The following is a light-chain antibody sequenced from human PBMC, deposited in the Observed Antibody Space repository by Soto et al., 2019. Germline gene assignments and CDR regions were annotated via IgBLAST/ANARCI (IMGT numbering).Light chain of an antibody. CDR2: KAS. V-gene: IGKV1-5*03. J-gene: IGKJ1*01. CDR3: QHYHSYPEA. Sequence: DIQMAQSPSTLSGSVGDRVTITCRASQTISSWLAWYQQKPGKAPKLLIYKASTLKSGVPSRFSGSGSGTEFTLTISSLQPDDFATYYRQHYHSYPEAFAEGTK. CDR1: QTISSW.